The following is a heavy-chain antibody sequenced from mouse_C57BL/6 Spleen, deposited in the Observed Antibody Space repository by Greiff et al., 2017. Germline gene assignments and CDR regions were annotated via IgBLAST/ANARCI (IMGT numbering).Heavy chain of an antibody. CDR1: GYTFTSYW. D-gene: IGHD2-5*01. CDR2: IHPNSGST. Sequence: QVHVKQPGAELVKPGASVKLSCKASGYTFTSYWMHWVKQRPGQGLEWIGMIHPNSGSTNYNEKFKSKATLTVDKSSSTAYMQLSSLTSEDSAVYYCASDYSNTRYFDVWGTGTTVTVSS. J-gene: IGHJ1*03. CDR3: ASDYSNTRYFDV. V-gene: IGHV1-64*01.